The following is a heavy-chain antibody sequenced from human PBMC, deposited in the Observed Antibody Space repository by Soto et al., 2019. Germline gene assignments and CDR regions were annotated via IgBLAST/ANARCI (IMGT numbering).Heavy chain of an antibody. CDR2: ISYDGSNK. CDR3: AREQSKNYYYYGMDV. D-gene: IGHD4-4*01. J-gene: IGHJ6*02. V-gene: IGHV3-30-3*01. CDR1: GFTFSSYA. Sequence: GGYLRLSCAASGFTFSSYAMHWVRQAPGKGLEWVAVISYDGSNKYYADSVKGRFTISRDNSKNTLYLQMNSLRAEDTAVYYCAREQSKNYYYYGMDVRGQGTTVTVSS.